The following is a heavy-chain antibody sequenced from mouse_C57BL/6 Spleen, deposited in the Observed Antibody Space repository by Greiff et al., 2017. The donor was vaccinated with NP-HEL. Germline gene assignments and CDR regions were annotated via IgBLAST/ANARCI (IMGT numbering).Heavy chain of an antibody. CDR3: AREGDSSGVFAY. Sequence: QVQLQQSGPELVKPGASVKISCKASGYTFTDYYINWVKQRPGQGLECIGWIFPGSGSTYYNEKFKGKAKLTVDKSSSTAYMLLSSLTSEDSAVYFCAREGDSSGVFAYWGQGTLVTVSA. CDR1: GYTFTDYY. CDR2: IFPGSGST. V-gene: IGHV1-75*01. J-gene: IGHJ3*01. D-gene: IGHD3-2*02.